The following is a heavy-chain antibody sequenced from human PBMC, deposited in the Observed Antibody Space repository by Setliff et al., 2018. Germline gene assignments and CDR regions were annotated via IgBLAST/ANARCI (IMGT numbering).Heavy chain of an antibody. J-gene: IGHJ5*02. Sequence: PGESLMISCKGSGYSFTDYWIAWVRQTPGKGLEWMGTIYPGNADTRYSPSFQGQVTISTDTSINTAFLQWNNLKASDTAVYYCARRGERFFNWFDPWGQGTLVTVSS. D-gene: IGHD2-21*01. CDR1: GYSFTDYW. CDR3: ARRGERFFNWFDP. V-gene: IGHV5-51*01. CDR2: IYPGNADT.